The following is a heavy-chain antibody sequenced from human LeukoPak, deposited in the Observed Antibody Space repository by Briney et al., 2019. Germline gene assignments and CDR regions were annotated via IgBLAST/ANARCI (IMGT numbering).Heavy chain of an antibody. Sequence: PSETLSLTCTVSGGSISSSSYYWGWIRQPPGKGLEWIGSIYYSGSTYYNPSLKSRVTISVDTSKNQFSLKLSSVTAADTAVYYCAREVGATPAGGYFDYWGQGTLVTASS. CDR1: GGSISSSSYY. CDR2: IYYSGST. V-gene: IGHV4-39*07. CDR3: AREVGATPAGGYFDY. D-gene: IGHD1-26*01. J-gene: IGHJ4*02.